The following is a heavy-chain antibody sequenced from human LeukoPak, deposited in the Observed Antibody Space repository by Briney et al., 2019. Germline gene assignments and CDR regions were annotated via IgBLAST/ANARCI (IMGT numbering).Heavy chain of an antibody. CDR2: INPNSGGT. Sequence: ASVKVSCKASGYTFTGYYMHWVRQAPGQGLEWMGWINPNSGGTNYAQKFQGRVTMTRDTSISTAYMELSRLRSDDTAVYYCAREWVVGGSWFDPWGQGTLVTVSS. J-gene: IGHJ5*02. D-gene: IGHD1-26*01. V-gene: IGHV1-2*02. CDR3: AREWVVGGSWFDP. CDR1: GYTFTGYY.